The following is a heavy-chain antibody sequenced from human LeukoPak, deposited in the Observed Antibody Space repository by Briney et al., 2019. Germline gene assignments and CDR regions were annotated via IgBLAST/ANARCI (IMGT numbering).Heavy chain of an antibody. Sequence: TGGSLRLSCTASGFTFSYYGMHWVRLAPGKGLEWVAAIQSDGSIEYYTDSVTGRFTISRDDSKNTLYLQMNRLRAEDAAVYYCARDSCTSVTCYDYWGQGNLVTVSS. CDR3: ARDSCTSVTCYDY. V-gene: IGHV3-33*01. CDR2: IQSDGSIE. D-gene: IGHD2-2*01. J-gene: IGHJ4*02. CDR1: GFTFSYYG.